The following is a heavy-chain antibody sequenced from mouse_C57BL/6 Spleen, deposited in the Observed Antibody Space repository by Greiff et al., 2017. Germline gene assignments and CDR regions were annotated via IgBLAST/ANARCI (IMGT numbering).Heavy chain of an antibody. J-gene: IGHJ4*01. CDR1: GYTFTSYW. CDR2: IDPNSGGT. V-gene: IGHV1-72*01. Sequence: QVQLQQPGAELVKPGASVKLSCKASGYTFTSYWMHWVKQRPGRGLEWIGRIDPNSGGTKYNEKFKSKATLTVDKPSSTAYMQLRSLTSEDAAVEYYARSSTMMTYYAMDYWGQGTSVTVSS. D-gene: IGHD2-13*01. CDR3: ARSSTMMTYYAMDY.